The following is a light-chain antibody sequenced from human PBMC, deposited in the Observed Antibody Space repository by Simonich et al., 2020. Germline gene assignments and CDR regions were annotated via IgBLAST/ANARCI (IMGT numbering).Light chain of an antibody. J-gene: IGKJ1*01. CDR1: QSLVHSDGNTY. CDR2: KGS. Sequence: DIVMTQSPLSLPVTPGEPASISCRSSQSLVHSDGNTYLNWFQQRPGQSSRQLIYKGSNRDSGVPDRFSGSGSGTDFTLKISRVEAEDVGVYYCMQGTHWPPWTFGQGTKVEIK. CDR3: MQGTHWPPWT. V-gene: IGKV2-30*02.